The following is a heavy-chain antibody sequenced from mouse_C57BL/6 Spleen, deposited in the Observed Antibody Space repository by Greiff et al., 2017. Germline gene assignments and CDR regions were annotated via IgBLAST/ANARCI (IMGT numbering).Heavy chain of an antibody. J-gene: IGHJ4*01. Sequence: EVQLVESGGGLVKPGGSLKLSCAASGFTFSDYGMHWVRQAPEKGLEWVAYISSGSSTIYYADTVKGRFTISRDNAKNTLFLQMTSLRSEDTAMYYCAGRDYDAMDYWGQGTSVTVSS. CDR3: AGRDYDAMDY. V-gene: IGHV5-17*01. CDR1: GFTFSDYG. CDR2: ISSGSSTI.